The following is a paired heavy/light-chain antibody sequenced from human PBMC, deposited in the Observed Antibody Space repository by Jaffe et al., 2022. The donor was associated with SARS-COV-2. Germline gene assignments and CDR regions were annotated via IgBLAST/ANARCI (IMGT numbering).Heavy chain of an antibody. CDR1: GFTFSTYA. Sequence: EEQLVESGGGLVQPGGSLRLSCAPSGFTFSTYAMHWVRQAPGKGLEYVSGISSDGDTTYYANSMRGRCTIYRDNSKNTLYLQMGSLRADDMAVYYCARAAEPAHNLYYYGLDVWGQGTTVTVSS. D-gene: IGHD2-2*01. V-gene: IGHV3-64*01. J-gene: IGHJ6*02. CDR3: ARAAEPAHNLYYYGLDV. CDR2: ISSDGDTT.
Light chain of an antibody. CDR1: SSSIGNNL. V-gene: IGLV1-47*01. CDR2: RNN. Sequence: QSVLTQPPSASGTPGQRVTISCSGSSSSIGNNLVCWYQHLPGAAPKLLIHRNNQRPSGVPDRFSGSKSGTSASLAISGLRSEDEADYYCSSWDDNLGGPIFGGGTKLTVL. CDR3: SSWDDNLGGPI. J-gene: IGLJ2*01.